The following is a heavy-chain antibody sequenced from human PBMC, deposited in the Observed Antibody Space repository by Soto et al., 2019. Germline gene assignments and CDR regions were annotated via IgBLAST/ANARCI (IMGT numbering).Heavy chain of an antibody. Sequence: QVLLVQSGAEVKKPGASVKVSCKASGYIFTSYAVHWVRQAPGQRLEWMGWINAANGNTKYSQKFQDRVTLTSDTSANTAYMELSSLRSEDTAVYYCARPDSTVTLPGGNFDLWGRGTLVTVSS. J-gene: IGHJ2*01. V-gene: IGHV1-3*01. CDR1: GYIFTSYA. D-gene: IGHD4-17*01. CDR2: INAANGNT. CDR3: ARPDSTVTLPGGNFDL.